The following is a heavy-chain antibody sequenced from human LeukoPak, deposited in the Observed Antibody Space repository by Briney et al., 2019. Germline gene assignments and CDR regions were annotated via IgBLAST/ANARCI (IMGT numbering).Heavy chain of an antibody. D-gene: IGHD2-2*01. CDR3: ARGYHSDAFDI. Sequence: PSETLSLTCTVSGGSISSGSYYWSWIRQPAGKGLEWIGRIYTSGSTNYNPSLKSRVTISVDTSKNQFPLKLSSVTAADTAVYYCARGYHSDAFDIWGQGTMVTVSS. J-gene: IGHJ3*02. CDR1: GGSISSGSYY. V-gene: IGHV4-61*02. CDR2: IYTSGST.